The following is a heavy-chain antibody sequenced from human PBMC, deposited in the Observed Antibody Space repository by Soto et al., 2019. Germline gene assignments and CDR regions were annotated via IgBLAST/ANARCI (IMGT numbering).Heavy chain of an antibody. Sequence: EVQLVESGGGLVQPGGSLRLSCAASGFTFSSYAMHWVRQAPGKGLEYVSAISSNGGSTHYANSVKGRFTISRDNSKNTLYLPMGSLGAEDMAVYYCARLNPIAAAFDYWGQGTLVTVSS. D-gene: IGHD6-13*01. CDR1: GFTFSSYA. J-gene: IGHJ4*02. CDR2: ISSNGGST. V-gene: IGHV3-64*01. CDR3: ARLNPIAAAFDY.